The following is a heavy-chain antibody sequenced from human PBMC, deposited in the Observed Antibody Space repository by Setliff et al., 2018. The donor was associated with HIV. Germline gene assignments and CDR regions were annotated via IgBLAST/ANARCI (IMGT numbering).Heavy chain of an antibody. CDR3: ARDGYSSGLYIYSFDP. CDR2: ISAYNGNT. CDR1: GYTFTSYG. D-gene: IGHD6-19*01. J-gene: IGHJ5*02. Sequence: GASVKVSCKASGYTFTSYGISWVRQAPGQGLEWMGWISAYNGNTNYAQKLQGRVTMTTDTSTSTAYMELRSLRSDDTAVYYCARDGYSSGLYIYSFDPWGQGTLVTVSS. V-gene: IGHV1-18*01.